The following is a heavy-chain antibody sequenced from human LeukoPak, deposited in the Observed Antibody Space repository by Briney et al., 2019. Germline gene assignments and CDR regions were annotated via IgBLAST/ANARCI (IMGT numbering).Heavy chain of an antibody. CDR3: ARGGMIVVD. V-gene: IGHV4-59*01. Sequence: SSETLSLTCTVSGGSISSYYWSWIRQPPGKGLEWIGYIYYSGSTNYNPSLKSRVTISVDTSENQFSLKLSSVTAADTAVYYCARGGMIVVDWGQGTLVTVSS. D-gene: IGHD3-22*01. J-gene: IGHJ4*02. CDR2: IYYSGST. CDR1: GGSISSYY.